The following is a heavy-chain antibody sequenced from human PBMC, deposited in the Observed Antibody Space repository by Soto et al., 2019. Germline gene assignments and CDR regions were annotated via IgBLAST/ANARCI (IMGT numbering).Heavy chain of an antibody. Sequence: EVQVVESGGALVQPGGSLRLSCAASGFTFSNYWMHWVRQVPGEGLMWVSSINNDGSRTWYADSVRGRIAMSRDNARNLVYLQMNSLRAEDTAVYYCGTTFEYWGQGALVTVSS. D-gene: IGHD1-26*01. J-gene: IGHJ4*02. CDR3: GTTFEY. CDR1: GFTFSNYW. V-gene: IGHV3-74*01. CDR2: INNDGSRT.